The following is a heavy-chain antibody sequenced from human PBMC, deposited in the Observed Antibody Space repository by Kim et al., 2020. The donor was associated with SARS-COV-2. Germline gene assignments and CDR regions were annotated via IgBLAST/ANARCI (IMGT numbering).Heavy chain of an antibody. D-gene: IGHD2-21*02. Sequence: DCVKGRFTISRDNSKNTLYLQMNRLRAEETAVYYCEEALVVTALDDAVDNWGQGTMVTVS. V-gene: IGHV3-23*01. J-gene: IGHJ3*02. CDR3: EEALVVTALDDAVDN.